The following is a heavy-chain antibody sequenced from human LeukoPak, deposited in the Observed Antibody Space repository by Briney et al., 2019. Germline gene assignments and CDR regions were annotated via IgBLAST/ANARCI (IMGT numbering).Heavy chain of an antibody. V-gene: IGHV4-39*01. CDR2: IYYSGST. D-gene: IGHD2-2*02. J-gene: IGHJ6*03. CDR1: DGSISSSSYY. CDR3: ASFGYCSSTSCYRNYYYYYMDV. Sequence: SETLSLTCTVSDGSISSSSYYWGWIRQPPGKGLEWIGSIYYSGSTYYNPSLKSRVTISVDTSKNQFSLKLSSVTAADTAVYYCASFGYCSSTSCYRNYYYYYMDVWGKGTTVTVSS.